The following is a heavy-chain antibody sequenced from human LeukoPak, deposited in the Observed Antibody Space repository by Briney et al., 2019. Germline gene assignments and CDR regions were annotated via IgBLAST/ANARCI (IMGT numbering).Heavy chain of an antibody. D-gene: IGHD3-10*01. J-gene: IGHJ4*02. CDR2: IKSTTDGGTS. V-gene: IGHV3-15*01. CDR1: GFTFSEAW. Sequence: PGGSLRLSCAASGFTFSEAWLSWVRQAPGKGLEWVGRIKSTTDGGTSDYAAPVNGRFTISRDDSKTTLYLQMKNLKTEDTAVYYCTTGGHYFGYWGQGTLVTVSS. CDR3: TTGGHYFGY.